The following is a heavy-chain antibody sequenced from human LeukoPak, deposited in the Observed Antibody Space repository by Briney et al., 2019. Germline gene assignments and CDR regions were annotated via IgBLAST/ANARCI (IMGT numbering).Heavy chain of an antibody. CDR2: INSDGSST. CDR1: GFTFDDYA. CDR3: ARGGYDGYYYYYYMDV. D-gene: IGHD5-12*01. V-gene: IGHV3-74*01. J-gene: IGHJ6*03. Sequence: PGRSLRLSCAASGFTFDDYAMHWVRQAPGKGLEWVSRINSDGSSTSYADSVKGRFTISRDNAKNTLYLQMNSLRAEDTAVYYCARGGYDGYYYYYYMDVWGKGTTVTVSS.